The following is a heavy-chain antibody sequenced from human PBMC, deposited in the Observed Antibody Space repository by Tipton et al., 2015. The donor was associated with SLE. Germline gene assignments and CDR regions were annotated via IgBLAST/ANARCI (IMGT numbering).Heavy chain of an antibody. CDR1: GFTFSSYW. CDR2: IKQDGSEK. D-gene: IGHD3-22*01. V-gene: IGHV3-7*01. Sequence: SLRLSCATSGFTFSSYWMSWVRQAPGKGLEWVANIKQDGSEKYYVDSVKGRFTISRDNAKNSLYLQMNSLRVEDTAVYHCTARTYDSSGSLVDYWGQGTLVTVSS. J-gene: IGHJ4*02. CDR3: TARTYDSSGSLVDY.